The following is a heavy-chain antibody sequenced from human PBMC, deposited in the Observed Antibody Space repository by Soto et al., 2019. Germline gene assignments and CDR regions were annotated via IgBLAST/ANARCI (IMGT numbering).Heavy chain of an antibody. Sequence: GASVKVSCKVSGYTLTELSIHWVRQAPGKGLEWMGGFDPEHGLIVYAQKFQGRVTMTTDTSTSTAYMELKSLRSDDTAVYYCARHNSQWPNWFDPWGQGTLVTVSS. D-gene: IGHD1-1*01. CDR3: ARHNSQWPNWFDP. CDR1: GYTLTELS. V-gene: IGHV1-24*01. CDR2: FDPEHGLI. J-gene: IGHJ5*02.